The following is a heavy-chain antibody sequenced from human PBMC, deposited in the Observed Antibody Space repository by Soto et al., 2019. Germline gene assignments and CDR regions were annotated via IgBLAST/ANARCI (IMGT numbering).Heavy chain of an antibody. V-gene: IGHV3-30-3*01. CDR3: ARRKYASIAARPSAHYYGIDV. J-gene: IGHJ6*02. CDR1: GFTFSSYA. Sequence: QVQLVESGGGVVQPGRSLRLSCAASGFTFSSYAMHWVRQAPGKGQEWVAVISYDGSNKYYADSVKGRFTISRDNSKDALYLQMNSLRAEDTAVYYCARRKYASIAARPSAHYYGIDVWGQATTVTVSS. CDR2: ISYDGSNK. D-gene: IGHD6-6*01.